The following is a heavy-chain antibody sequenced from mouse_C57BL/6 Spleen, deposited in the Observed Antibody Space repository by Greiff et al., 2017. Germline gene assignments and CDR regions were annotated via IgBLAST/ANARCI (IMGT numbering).Heavy chain of an antibody. CDR2: ISSGSSTI. D-gene: IGHD2-4*01. V-gene: IGHV5-17*01. CDR3: ARYDYDGYAMDY. Sequence: EVKVVESGGGLVKPGGSLKLSCAASGFTFSDYGMHWVRQAPEKGLEWVAYISSGSSTIYYADTVKGRFTISRDNDKNTLFLQMTSLRSEDTAMYYCARYDYDGYAMDYWGQGTSVTVSS. CDR1: GFTFSDYG. J-gene: IGHJ4*01.